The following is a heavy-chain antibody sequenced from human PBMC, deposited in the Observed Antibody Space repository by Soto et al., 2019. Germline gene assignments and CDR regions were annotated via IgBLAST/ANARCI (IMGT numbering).Heavy chain of an antibody. D-gene: IGHD1-26*01. CDR1: GGTFNSYL. CDR2: IIPAFDTT. CDR3: ARGLDQPPVGLHFDT. J-gene: IGHJ4*02. Sequence: SVKVSCKTSGGTFNSYLIDWVRQAPGQGLEWMGGIIPAFDTTKYARKFQDRVTINEDKDTSTAYLELRTLTYEDTAVSYCARGLDQPPVGLHFDTWGQGTLVTVS. V-gene: IGHV1-69*06.